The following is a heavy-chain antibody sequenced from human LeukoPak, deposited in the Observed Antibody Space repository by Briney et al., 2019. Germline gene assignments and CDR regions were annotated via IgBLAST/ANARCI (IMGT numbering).Heavy chain of an antibody. J-gene: IGHJ6*03. CDR3: ARVPLDPIRPHPYYYYMDV. CDR1: GYTFTSYD. CDR2: MNPNSGNT. Sequence: GASVKVSCKASGYTFTSYDINWVRQATGQGLEWMGWMNPNSGNTGYAQKFQGRVTITRNTSISTAYMELSSLRSEDTAVYYCARVPLDPIRPHPYYYYMDVWGKGTTVTVSS. V-gene: IGHV1-8*03. D-gene: IGHD3-16*01.